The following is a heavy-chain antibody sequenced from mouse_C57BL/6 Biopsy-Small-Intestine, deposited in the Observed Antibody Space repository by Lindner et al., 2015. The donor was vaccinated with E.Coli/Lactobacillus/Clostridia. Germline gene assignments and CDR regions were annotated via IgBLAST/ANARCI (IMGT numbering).Heavy chain of an antibody. CDR1: GYTFTSYG. CDR3: ARSRYYTNYHAMDC. Sequence: VQLQESGAELARPGASVRLSCKSSGYTFTSYGISWVRQRTGQGLEWIGEIYPGSDNIYSNEKFKDKATLTADKSSSTAYMELRSLTSEDSAVYFCARSRYYTNYHAMDCWGQGTSVTVSS. J-gene: IGHJ4*01. CDR2: IYPGSDNI. V-gene: IGHV1-81*01. D-gene: IGHD2-5*01.